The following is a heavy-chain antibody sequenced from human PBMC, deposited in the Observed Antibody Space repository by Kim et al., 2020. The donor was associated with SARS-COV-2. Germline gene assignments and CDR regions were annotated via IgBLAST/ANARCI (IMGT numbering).Heavy chain of an antibody. Sequence: GGSLRLSCAASGFTFDDYTMHWVRQAPGKGLEWVSLISWDGGSTYYADSVKGRFTISRDNSKNSLYLQMNSLRTEDTALYYCAKSDLPGTFDFDYWGQGTLVTVSS. D-gene: IGHD1-1*01. CDR1: GFTFDDYT. CDR2: ISWDGGST. CDR3: AKSDLPGTFDFDY. J-gene: IGHJ4*02. V-gene: IGHV3-43*01.